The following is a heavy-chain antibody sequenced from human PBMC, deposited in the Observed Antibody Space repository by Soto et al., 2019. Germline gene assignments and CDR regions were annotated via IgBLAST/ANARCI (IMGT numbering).Heavy chain of an antibody. CDR2: MNPNSGNT. D-gene: IGHD1-1*01. J-gene: IGHJ6*02. V-gene: IGHV1-8*01. CDR1: GYTFTSYD. CDR3: ARERTGTTSMDV. Sequence: QVQLVQSGAEVKKPGASVKVSCKASGYTFTSYDINWVRQATGQGLEWMGWMNPNSGNTGYAQKFQGRVPXXRXPSISTAYMELSSLRSEDTAVYYCARERTGTTSMDVWGQGTTVTVSS.